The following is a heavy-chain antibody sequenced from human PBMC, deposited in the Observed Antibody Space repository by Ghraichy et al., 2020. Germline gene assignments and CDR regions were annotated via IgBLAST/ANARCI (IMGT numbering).Heavy chain of an antibody. D-gene: IGHD3-16*02. CDR1: GGSISSSSYY. V-gene: IGHV4-39*01. Sequence: SETLSLTCTVSGGSISSSSYYWGWIRQPPGKGLEWIGSIYYRGSTYYNPSLKSRVTISVDTSKNQFSLNLSSVTAADTAVYYCVRHRTTYYDYVWGSYRPPDYWGQGTLVTVSS. CDR3: VRHRTTYYDYVWGSYRPPDY. CDR2: IYYRGST. J-gene: IGHJ4*02.